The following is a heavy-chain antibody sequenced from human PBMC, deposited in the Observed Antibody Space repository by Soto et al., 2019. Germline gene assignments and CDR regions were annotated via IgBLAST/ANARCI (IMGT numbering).Heavy chain of an antibody. CDR1: GGSFSGYY. CDR2: INHSGST. V-gene: IGHV4-34*01. D-gene: IGHD3-10*01. J-gene: IGHJ6*03. CDR3: ARLNPERDYYGSGSYYPQKKYYYYYYMDV. Sequence: QVQLQQWGAGLLKPSETLSLTCAVYGGSFSGYYWSWIRQPPGKGLEWIGEINHSGSTNYNPSLTSRVTISVDTSKNQFSLKLSSVTAADTAVYYCARLNPERDYYGSGSYYPQKKYYYYYYMDVWGKGTTVTVSS.